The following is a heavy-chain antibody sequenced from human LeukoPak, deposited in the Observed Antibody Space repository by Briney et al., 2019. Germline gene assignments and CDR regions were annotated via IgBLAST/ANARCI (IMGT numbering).Heavy chain of an antibody. D-gene: IGHD5-24*01. CDR3: ARSVEMATIQTFDY. Sequence: PSQTLSLTCTVSGDCISSGGDYWSWIRQHPGKGLEWIGNIYYSGSTYYNPSLKGRVTISVDTSKNQFSLKLSSVTAADTAVYYCARSVEMATIQTFDYWGQGTLVTVSS. J-gene: IGHJ4*02. V-gene: IGHV4-31*03. CDR2: IYYSGST. CDR1: GDCISSGGDY.